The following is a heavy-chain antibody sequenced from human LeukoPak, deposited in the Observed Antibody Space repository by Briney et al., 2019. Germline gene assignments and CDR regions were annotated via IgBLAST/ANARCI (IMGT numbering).Heavy chain of an antibody. D-gene: IGHD3-9*01. J-gene: IGHJ3*02. CDR1: GGSISSYY. CDR3: ARDQRYRGAFDI. V-gene: IGHV4-59*01. Sequence: PSETLSLTCTVSGGSISSYYWSWIRQPPGKGLEWIGYIYYSGSTNYNPSLKSRVTISVDTSKNQFSLKLSSVTAADTAVYYCARDQRYRGAFDIWGQGTMVTVSS. CDR2: IYYSGST.